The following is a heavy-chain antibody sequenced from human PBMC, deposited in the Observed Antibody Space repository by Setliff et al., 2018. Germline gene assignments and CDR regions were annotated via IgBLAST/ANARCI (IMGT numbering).Heavy chain of an antibody. J-gene: IGHJ4*02. CDR2: VDPSDSYT. Sequence: LGESLKISCKGSGYNFGTYWINWVRQMPGRGMEWMGRVDPSDSYTNYNPSFQGHVTLSADKYSGTAFLQWSSLKASDTAMYYCATAPEATSTSYYTPFDSLGQGTLVTVSS. D-gene: IGHD3-3*01. V-gene: IGHV5-10-1*01. CDR3: ATAPEATSTSYYTPFDS. CDR1: GYNFGTYW.